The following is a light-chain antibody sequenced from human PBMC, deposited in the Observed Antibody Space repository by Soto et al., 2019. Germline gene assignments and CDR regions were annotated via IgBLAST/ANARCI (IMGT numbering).Light chain of an antibody. Sequence: SYELTQPPSVSVSPGQTANITCSGDKLGDKYACWYQQRPSQSPVLVIYQHSKRPSGIPERFSGSNSGNTATLTISGTQAMDEADYYCQAWDSSTANVVFGGGTKLTVL. V-gene: IGLV3-1*01. CDR3: QAWDSSTANVV. J-gene: IGLJ2*01. CDR2: QHS. CDR1: KLGDKY.